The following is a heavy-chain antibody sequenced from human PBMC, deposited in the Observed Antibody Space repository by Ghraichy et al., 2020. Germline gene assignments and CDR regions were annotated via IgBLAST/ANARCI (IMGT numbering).Heavy chain of an antibody. CDR2: INPSGGST. CDR3: ARDKHSHQYYDILTGYYAYYYYGMDV. Sequence: ASVKVSCKASGYTFTSYYMHWVRQAPGQGLEWMGIINPSGGSTSYAQKFQGRVTMTRDTSTSTVYMELSSLRSEDTAVYYCARDKHSHQYYDILTGYYAYYYYGMDVWGQGTTVTVSS. V-gene: IGHV1-46*01. CDR1: GYTFTSYY. D-gene: IGHD3-9*01. J-gene: IGHJ6*02.